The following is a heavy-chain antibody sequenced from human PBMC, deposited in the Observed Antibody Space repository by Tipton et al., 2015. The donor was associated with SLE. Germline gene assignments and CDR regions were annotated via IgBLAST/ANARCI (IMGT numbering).Heavy chain of an antibody. CDR3: ARGVYNLYGMDV. J-gene: IGHJ6*02. CDR1: GFTVSSNY. D-gene: IGHD1-1*01. CDR2: IYSGGST. V-gene: IGHV3-53*01. Sequence: SLRLSCAASGFTVSSNYMSWVRQAPGKGLEWVSVIYSGGSTNYAASVKGRFTISRDNAEKTLYLQMSSLSAEDTAVYYCARGVYNLYGMDVWGLGTAVTVSS.